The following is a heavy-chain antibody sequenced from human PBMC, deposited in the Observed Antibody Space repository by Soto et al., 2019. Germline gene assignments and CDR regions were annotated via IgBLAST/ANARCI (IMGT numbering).Heavy chain of an antibody. D-gene: IGHD2-15*01. CDR2: IRSKAYGGTT. V-gene: IGHV3-49*04. Sequence: PGGSLRLSCTASGFTFGDYAMSWVRQAPGKGLEWVGFIRSKAYGGTTEYAASVKGRFTISRDDSKSIAYLQMNSLKTEDTAVYYCTGGRPAYGYWGQGTLVTVSS. CDR3: TGGRPAYGY. CDR1: GFTFGDYA. J-gene: IGHJ4*02.